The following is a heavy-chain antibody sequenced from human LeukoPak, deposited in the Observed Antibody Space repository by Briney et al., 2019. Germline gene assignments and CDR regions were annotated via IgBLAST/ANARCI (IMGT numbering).Heavy chain of an antibody. J-gene: IGHJ4*02. CDR3: ATRPDDDDFPYFDF. Sequence: GGSLRLSCAASGFTFSDYYMSWIRQAPGKGLEWVSYISSSSSAIYYADSVKGRFTISRDNAKNSLYLQMNSLRVEDTAVYYCATRPDDDDFPYFDFWGQGTLVTVTS. V-gene: IGHV3-11*01. CDR2: ISSSSSAI. D-gene: IGHD3-3*01. CDR1: GFTFSDYY.